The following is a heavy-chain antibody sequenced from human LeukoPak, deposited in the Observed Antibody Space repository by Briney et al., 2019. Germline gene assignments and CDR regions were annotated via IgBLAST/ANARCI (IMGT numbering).Heavy chain of an antibody. CDR1: GGSISSYY. CDR2: IYYSGGT. CDR3: ARGMYYGLDV. V-gene: IGHV4-59*01. Sequence: SETLSLTCTVSGGSISSYYWSWIRQPPGKGLEYIGYIYYSGGTNYNPSLKSRVTISVDTSKNQSSLKLSSVTAADTAVYYCARGMYYGLDVWGQGTTVTVSS. J-gene: IGHJ6*02. D-gene: IGHD2-8*01.